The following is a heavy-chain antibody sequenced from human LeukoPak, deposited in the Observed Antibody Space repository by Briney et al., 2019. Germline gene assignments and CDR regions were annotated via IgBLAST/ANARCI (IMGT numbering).Heavy chain of an antibody. Sequence: GGSLRLSCAASGFTFSSYGMHWVRQASGKGLEWVGRIRSKANSYATAYAASVKGRFTISRDDSKNTAYLQMNSLKTEDTAVYYCTSTTVLTHDYWGQGTLVTVSS. CDR3: TSTTVLTHDY. V-gene: IGHV3-73*01. CDR1: GFTFSSYG. CDR2: IRSKANSYAT. J-gene: IGHJ4*02. D-gene: IGHD4-17*01.